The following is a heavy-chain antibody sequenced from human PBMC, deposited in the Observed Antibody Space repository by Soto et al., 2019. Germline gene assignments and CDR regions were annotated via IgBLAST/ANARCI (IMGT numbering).Heavy chain of an antibody. CDR1: GGSISSSSYY. Sequence: SETLSLTCTVSGGSISSSSYYWGWIRQPPGKGLEWIGSIYYSGSTYYNPSLKSRVTISVDTSKNQFSLKLSSVTAADTAVYYCARDNKATFGHDAFVIWGQGTMVTVSS. CDR3: ARDNKATFGHDAFVI. V-gene: IGHV4-39*07. CDR2: IYYSGST. D-gene: IGHD3-16*01. J-gene: IGHJ3*02.